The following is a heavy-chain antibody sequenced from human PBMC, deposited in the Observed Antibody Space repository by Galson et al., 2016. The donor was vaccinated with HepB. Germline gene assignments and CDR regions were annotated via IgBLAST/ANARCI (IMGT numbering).Heavy chain of an antibody. CDR3: ARRHEYCPPVGCSVDY. CDR2: DSMDGRRK. Sequence: SLRLSCAASGFSFSSYGMTWVRQAPGKGLEWVAADSMDGRRKFYADSVKGRFTISRDNSNNMLFLQMSSLTENDTAVYYCARRHEYCPPVGCSVDYWGQGTLVSVSS. V-gene: IGHV3-30*03. CDR1: GFSFSSYG. D-gene: IGHD2/OR15-2a*01. J-gene: IGHJ4*02.